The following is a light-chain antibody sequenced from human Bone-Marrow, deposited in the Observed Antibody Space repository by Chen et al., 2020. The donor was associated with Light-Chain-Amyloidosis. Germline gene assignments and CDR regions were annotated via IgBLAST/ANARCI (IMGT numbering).Light chain of an antibody. J-gene: IGLJ2*01. CDR1: DLPTKY. Sequence: SYELTQPPSVSVSPGQTARITCSGDDLPTKYAYWYQQKPGQAPVLVIHRDTERHTGISERFSGSSAGTTATLTISGVQAEDEADYHCQSADSSGTYEVIVGGGTKLTVL. CDR2: RDT. CDR3: QSADSSGTYEVI. V-gene: IGLV3-25*03.